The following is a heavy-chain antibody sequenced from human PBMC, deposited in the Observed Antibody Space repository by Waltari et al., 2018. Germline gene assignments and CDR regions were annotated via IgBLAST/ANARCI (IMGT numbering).Heavy chain of an antibody. D-gene: IGHD3-22*01. Sequence: QVQLQESGPGLVKPSETLSLTCAVSGYSISSGYYWGWIRQPPGKGLEWIGSIYHSGSTDYNPSLKSRVTISVDTSKNQFSLKLSAVTAADTAVYYCARCYDSSGWPYYWGQGTLVTVSS. CDR1: GYSISSGYY. CDR3: ARCYDSSGWPYY. CDR2: IYHSGST. V-gene: IGHV4-38-2*01. J-gene: IGHJ4*02.